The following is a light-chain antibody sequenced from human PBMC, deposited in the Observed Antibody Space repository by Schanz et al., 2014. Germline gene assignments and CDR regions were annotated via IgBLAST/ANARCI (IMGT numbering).Light chain of an antibody. V-gene: IGLV2-8*01. Sequence: QSALTQPPSASGSPGQSVTISCTGTSSDVGGYKYVSWYQQHPGKAPKLMIYDVTKRPSGVPDRFSGSKSGNTASLTISGLQAEDEADYYCCSYAGSSTVFGGGTKLTVL. CDR2: DVT. J-gene: IGLJ3*02. CDR3: CSYAGSSTV. CDR1: SSDVGGYKY.